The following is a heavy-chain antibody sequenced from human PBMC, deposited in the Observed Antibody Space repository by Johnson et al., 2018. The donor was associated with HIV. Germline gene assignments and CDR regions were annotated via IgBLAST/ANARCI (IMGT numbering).Heavy chain of an antibody. CDR1: GFTFNDYY. J-gene: IGHJ3*02. D-gene: IGHD1-1*01. V-gene: IGHV3-11*04. Sequence: QVQLVESGGGVVKPGGSLRLSCAASGFTFNDYYMSWIRQAPGKGLEWLSYISTSGATIYYADSVKGRFTISRDNAKKSLYLQMNSLRSEDTAVYYCARSRNYACDIWGQGTMVTVSS. CDR2: ISTSGATI. CDR3: ARSRNYACDI.